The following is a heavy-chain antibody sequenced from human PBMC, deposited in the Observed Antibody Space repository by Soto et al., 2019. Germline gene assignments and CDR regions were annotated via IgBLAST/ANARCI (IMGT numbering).Heavy chain of an antibody. CDR2: IIPIFGTA. J-gene: IGHJ3*02. CDR1: GGTFSSYA. V-gene: IGHV1-69*12. Sequence: QVQLVQSGAEVKKPGSSVKVSCKASGGTFSSYAISWVRQAPGQGLEWMGGIIPIFGTANYAQKFQGRVTITADESTRTAYMELSSLRSEDTAVYYCASRRPDGYCSGGSCHFDIWGQWTMVTVSS. CDR3: ASRRPDGYCSGGSCHFDI. D-gene: IGHD2-15*01.